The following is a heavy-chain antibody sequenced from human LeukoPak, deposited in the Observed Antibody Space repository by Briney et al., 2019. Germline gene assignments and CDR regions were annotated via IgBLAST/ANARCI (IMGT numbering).Heavy chain of an antibody. CDR2: IYVSGST. CDR3: ARGYGGYVDY. Sequence: SETLSLTCSVSGGSMSSGSYHWGWIRRPAGKGLESIVRIYVSGSTHYNPSLKSRVTISVDTSKNQFSLQLTSVTAADTAVYYCARGYGGYVDYWGQGTLVTVSS. CDR1: GGSMSSGSYH. V-gene: IGHV4-61*02. J-gene: IGHJ4*03. D-gene: IGHD4-17*01.